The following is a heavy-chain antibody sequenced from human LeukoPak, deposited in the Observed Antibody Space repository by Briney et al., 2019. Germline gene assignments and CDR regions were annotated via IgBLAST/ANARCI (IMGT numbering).Heavy chain of an antibody. V-gene: IGHV4-59*01. D-gene: IGHD5-24*01. CDR3: ARGEMATMRGIDY. J-gene: IGHJ4*02. CDR2: IYYSGST. Sequence: SETLSLTCTVSGGSISSYYWSWIRQPPGKGLEWIGYIYYSGSTNYNPSLKSRVTISVDTSKNQFSLKLSSVTAADTAVYYCARGEMATMRGIDYWGQGTLVTVSS. CDR1: GGSISSYY.